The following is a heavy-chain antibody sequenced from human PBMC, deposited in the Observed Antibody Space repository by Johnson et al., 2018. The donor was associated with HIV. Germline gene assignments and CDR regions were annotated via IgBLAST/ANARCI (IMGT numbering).Heavy chain of an antibody. Sequence: QVQLVESGGGVVQPGRSLRLSCAASGFSFSNYAMHWVRQAPGKGLEWVAVISYDGSKKYHADSVKGRFTISRDNSKNTLYLQMNSLRTEYTAVYYCARDRWEEPAALDMWGQGTMVTVSS. J-gene: IGHJ3*02. D-gene: IGHD1-14*01. CDR3: ARDRWEEPAALDM. CDR1: GFSFSNYA. V-gene: IGHV3-30*04. CDR2: ISYDGSKK.